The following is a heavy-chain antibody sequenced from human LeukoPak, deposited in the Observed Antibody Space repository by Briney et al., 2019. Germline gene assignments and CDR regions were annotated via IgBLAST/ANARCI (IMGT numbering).Heavy chain of an antibody. V-gene: IGHV4-39*07. CDR3: ARWQLVQSFDP. Sequence: PSETLSLTCTVSGGSISSSSYYWGWIRQPPGKGLEWIGSIYYSGSTYYNPSLKSRVTISVDTSKNQFSLKLSSVTAADTAVYYCARWQLVQSFDPWGQGTLVTVSS. CDR1: GGSISSSSYY. CDR2: IYYSGST. D-gene: IGHD6-13*01. J-gene: IGHJ5*02.